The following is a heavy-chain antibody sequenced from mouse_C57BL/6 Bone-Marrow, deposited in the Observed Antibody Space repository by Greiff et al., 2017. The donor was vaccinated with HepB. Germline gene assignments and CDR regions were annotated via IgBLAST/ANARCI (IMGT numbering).Heavy chain of an antibody. V-gene: IGHV1-50*01. J-gene: IGHJ1*03. CDR2: IDPSDSYT. Sequence: VQLQQPGAELVKPGASVKLSCKASGYTFTSYWMQWVKQRPGQGLEWIGEIDPSDSYTNYNQKFKGKATLTVDPSTSTAYMQLSSLTSEDSAVYYCARRAYGSSYRYFDVWGTGTTVTVSS. D-gene: IGHD1-1*01. CDR1: GYTFTSYW. CDR3: ARRAYGSSYRYFDV.